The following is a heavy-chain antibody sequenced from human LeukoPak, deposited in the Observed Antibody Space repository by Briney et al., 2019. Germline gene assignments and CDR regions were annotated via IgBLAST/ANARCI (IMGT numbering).Heavy chain of an antibody. D-gene: IGHD4-23*01. CDR2: VDYSGST. CDR1: GGSISSYY. Sequence: SETLSLTCTVSGGSISSYYWSWIRRPPGKGLEWLGYVDYSGSTAYNPSLNGRVAISPDTSKNQFSLKLRSVTAADTVVYYCARLNDGNWGPGILVTVSS. CDR3: ARLNDGN. V-gene: IGHV4-59*08. J-gene: IGHJ4*02.